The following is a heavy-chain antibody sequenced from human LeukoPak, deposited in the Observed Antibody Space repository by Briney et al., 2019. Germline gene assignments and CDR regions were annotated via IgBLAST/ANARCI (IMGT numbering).Heavy chain of an antibody. CDR1: GFLFSNYW. CDR2: IKPDGTEK. D-gene: IGHD6-6*01. J-gene: IGHJ4*02. Sequence: GGSLRLSCAASGFLFSNYWMSWVRQAPGKGLEWVANIKPDGTEKYYVDSLKGRFTISRDNAKNSLYLQMNSLRVEDTAVYYCSRGGNSSWDYWGQGALVTVSS. CDR3: SRGGNSSWDY. V-gene: IGHV3-7*01.